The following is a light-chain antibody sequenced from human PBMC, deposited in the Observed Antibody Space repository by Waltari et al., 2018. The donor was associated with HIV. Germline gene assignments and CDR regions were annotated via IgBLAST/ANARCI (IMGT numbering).Light chain of an antibody. CDR3: TSQTDRGTFV. Sequence: ALTQPASVSGSHGQPVTISCTGTSSDVGAYNYVPWYQQHPGTVPTLMIYQVRNRPSGISDRFSGSKSGNTASLIISGLQAEDEADYYCTSQTDRGTFVFGPGTKVTVL. J-gene: IGLJ1*01. CDR2: QVR. V-gene: IGLV2-14*01. CDR1: SSDVGAYNY.